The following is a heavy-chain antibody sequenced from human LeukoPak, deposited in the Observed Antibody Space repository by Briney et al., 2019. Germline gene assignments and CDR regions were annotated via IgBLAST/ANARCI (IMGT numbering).Heavy chain of an antibody. Sequence: ASVKVSCKASGYTFTGYYMHWVRQAPGQGLEWMGWINPNSGGTNYAQKFQGRVTMTRDTSISTAYMELSRLRSDDTAVYYCARINDSSGWYYYYYGMDVWGQGTTVTVS. D-gene: IGHD6-19*01. CDR2: INPNSGGT. CDR1: GYTFTGYY. V-gene: IGHV1-2*02. J-gene: IGHJ6*02. CDR3: ARINDSSGWYYYYYGMDV.